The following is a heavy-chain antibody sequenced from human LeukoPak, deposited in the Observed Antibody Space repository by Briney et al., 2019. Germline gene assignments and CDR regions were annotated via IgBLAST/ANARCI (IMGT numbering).Heavy chain of an antibody. CDR3: ATIVGDDAFDI. J-gene: IGHJ3*02. CDR2: IYHSGST. Sequence: SETLSLTCAVSGGSISSSNWWSWVRQPPGKGLEWIGEIYHSGSTNYNPSLKSRVTISVDKPKNQFSLKLSSGTAADTAVYYCATIVGDDAFDIWGQGTMVTVSS. CDR1: GGSISSSNW. D-gene: IGHD1-26*01. V-gene: IGHV4-4*02.